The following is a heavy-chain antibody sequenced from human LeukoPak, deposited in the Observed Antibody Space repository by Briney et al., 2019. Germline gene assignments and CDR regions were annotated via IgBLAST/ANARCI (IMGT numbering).Heavy chain of an antibody. D-gene: IGHD5-18*01. CDR3: ARGNGYNYGQYYFDY. J-gene: IGHJ4*02. CDR1: GYTFTSYG. Sequence: ASVKVSCKASGYTFTSYGISWVRQAPGQGLEWVGWINTDTGNPTYAQGFTGRFVFSLDTSVSTSYLQISSLKAEDTAVYYCARGNGYNYGQYYFDYWGQGALVTVSS. V-gene: IGHV7-4-1*02. CDR2: INTDTGNP.